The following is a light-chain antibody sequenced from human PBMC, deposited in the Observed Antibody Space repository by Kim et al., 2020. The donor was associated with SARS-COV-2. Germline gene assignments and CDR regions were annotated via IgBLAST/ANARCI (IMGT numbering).Light chain of an antibody. V-gene: IGKV3-20*01. J-gene: IGKJ4*01. Sequence: EIVLTQSPGTLSLSLGERATLSCRASQSVSSSYLAWYQQKPGQAPRLLIYGASSRATGIPDRLSGSGYETDFHLTISRLEPADFAVYSYPQYDSSPTFGGGTK. CDR1: QSVSSSY. CDR2: GAS. CDR3: PQYDSSPT.